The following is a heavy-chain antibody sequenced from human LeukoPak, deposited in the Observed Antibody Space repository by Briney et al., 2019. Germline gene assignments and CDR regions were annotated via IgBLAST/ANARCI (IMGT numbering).Heavy chain of an antibody. CDR1: GFTFSNAW. CDR2: IKSKTDGGTT. D-gene: IGHD3-22*01. V-gene: IGHV3-15*01. J-gene: IGHJ4*02. CDR3: TTFIILAGYYRIDY. Sequence: GGSLRLSCAASGFTFSNAWMSWVRQAPGKGLEWVGRIKSKTDGGTTDYAAPVKGRLTISRDDSKNTLYLQMNSLKTEDTAVYCCTTFIILAGYYRIDYWGQGTLVTVSS.